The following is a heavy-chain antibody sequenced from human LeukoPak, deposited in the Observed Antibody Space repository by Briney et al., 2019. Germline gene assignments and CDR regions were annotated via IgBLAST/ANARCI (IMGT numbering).Heavy chain of an antibody. CDR1: GGTFSSYA. CDR3: ARDILTGYYQVYY. Sequence: GASVKVSCKASGGTFSSYAISWVRQAPGQGLEWMGRIIPILGIANYAQKFQGRVTITADKSTSTAYMELSSLRSEDTAVYYCARDILTGYYQVYYWGQGTLVTVSS. D-gene: IGHD3-9*01. J-gene: IGHJ4*02. CDR2: IIPILGIA. V-gene: IGHV1-69*04.